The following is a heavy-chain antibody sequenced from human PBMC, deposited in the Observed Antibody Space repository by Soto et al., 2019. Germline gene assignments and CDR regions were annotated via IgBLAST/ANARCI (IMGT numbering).Heavy chain of an antibody. V-gene: IGHV1-69*12. CDR2: IIPIFGTA. Sequence: QVQLVQSGAEVKKPGSSVKVSCKASGGTFSSYAISWVGQAPGQGLEWMGGIIPIFGTANYAQKFQGRVTSTADESTSTAYLELSSLRSEDTAVYYCARGGATYYYYGMDVWGQGTTVTVSS. D-gene: IGHD1-26*01. J-gene: IGHJ6*02. CDR1: GGTFSSYA. CDR3: ARGGATYYYYGMDV.